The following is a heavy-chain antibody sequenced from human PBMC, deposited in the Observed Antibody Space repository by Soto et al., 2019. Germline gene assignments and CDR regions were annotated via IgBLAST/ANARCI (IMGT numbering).Heavy chain of an antibody. Sequence: ASVKVSWKVPGYTLTELSMHWVRQAPGKGLEWMGGFDPEDGETIYAQKFQGRVTMTEDTSTDTAYMELSSLRSEDTAVYYCATELPAAMRCPFDPWGQGTLVTVSS. CDR2: FDPEDGET. V-gene: IGHV1-24*01. CDR3: ATELPAAMRCPFDP. CDR1: GYTLTELS. D-gene: IGHD2-2*01. J-gene: IGHJ5*02.